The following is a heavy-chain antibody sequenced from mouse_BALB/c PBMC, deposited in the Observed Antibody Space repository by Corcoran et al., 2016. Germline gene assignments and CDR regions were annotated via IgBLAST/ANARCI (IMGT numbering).Heavy chain of an antibody. D-gene: IGHD1-1*01. CDR3: ARWGITTFDY. CDR1: GYTFTDYN. V-gene: IGHV1-18*01. CDR2: INPRSGGT. J-gene: IGHJ2*01. Sequence: EVLLQQSGPELVTPGASVKIPCKASGYTFTDYNMVWVRQSHGKSLEWIRDINPRSGGTIYNQTFKGKATLTVDKSSSTAYMELRSLTSEDPAVYCCARWGITTFDYWGQGTTVTVSS.